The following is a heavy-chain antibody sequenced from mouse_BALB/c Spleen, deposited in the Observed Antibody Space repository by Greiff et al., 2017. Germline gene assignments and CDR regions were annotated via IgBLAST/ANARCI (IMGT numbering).Heavy chain of an antibody. J-gene: IGHJ4*01. CDR1: GYTFTSYY. CDR2: INPSNGGT. V-gene: IGHV1S81*02. Sequence: QVQLQQSGAELVKPGASVKLSCKASGYTFTSYYMYWVKQRPGQGLEWIGEINPSNGGTNFTEKFKSKATLTVDKSSSTAYMQLSSLTSEDSAVYYCTRSPSYDYYAMDYWGQGTSVTVSS. D-gene: IGHD6-1*01. CDR3: TRSPSYDYYAMDY.